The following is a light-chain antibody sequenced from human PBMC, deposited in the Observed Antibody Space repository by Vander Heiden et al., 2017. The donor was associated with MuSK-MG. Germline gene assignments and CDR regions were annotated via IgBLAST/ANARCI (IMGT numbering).Light chain of an antibody. V-gene: IGLV3-19*01. CDR3: NSRDSSGNPL. Sequence: SELTQDPAVSVALGQTVRITCQGDSLRSYYASWYQQKPGQAPVLVIYGKNNRPSGIPDRFSGSSSGNTASLTITGAQAEDEADYYCNSRDSSGNPLFGGGTKLTVL. CDR2: GKN. CDR1: SLRSYY. J-gene: IGLJ2*01.